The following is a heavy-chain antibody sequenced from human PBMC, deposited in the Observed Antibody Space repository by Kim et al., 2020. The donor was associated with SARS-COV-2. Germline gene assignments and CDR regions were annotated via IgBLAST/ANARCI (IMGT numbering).Heavy chain of an antibody. Sequence: GGSLRLSCAASGFTFSSYGMHWVRQAPGKGLEWVAVISYDGSNKYYADSVKGRFTISRDNSKNTLYLQMNSLRAEDTAVYYCAKGGYSYGYVWAEGYFDYWGQGTLVTVSS. CDR2: ISYDGSNK. CDR3: AKGGYSYGYVWAEGYFDY. J-gene: IGHJ4*02. V-gene: IGHV3-30*18. CDR1: GFTFSSYG. D-gene: IGHD5-18*01.